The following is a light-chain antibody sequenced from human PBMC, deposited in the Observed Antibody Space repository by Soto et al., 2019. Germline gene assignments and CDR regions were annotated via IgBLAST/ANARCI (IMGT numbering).Light chain of an antibody. CDR3: QHYGDSRT. Sequence: EIVLTQSPGTLSLSPGERATLSCRASQTVSTNYLAWYQQKPGQAPRLLIYGASKRATGIPDRFSGSGSGTDFTLTISRLEPEDFAVYYCQHYGDSRTFGQGTKVDIK. CDR1: QTVSTNY. V-gene: IGKV3-20*01. CDR2: GAS. J-gene: IGKJ1*01.